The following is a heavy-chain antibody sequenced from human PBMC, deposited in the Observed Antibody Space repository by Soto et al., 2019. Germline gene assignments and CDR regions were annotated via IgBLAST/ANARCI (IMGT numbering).Heavy chain of an antibody. CDR1: GGSISSGGYY. J-gene: IGHJ4*02. V-gene: IGHV4-31*03. CDR2: IYYSGST. CDR3: ASRYGSGSYYPYYFEY. Sequence: SETLSLTCTVSGGSISSGGYYWSWIRQHPGKGLEWIGYIYYSGSTYYNPSLKSRVTISVDTSKNQFSLKLSSVTAADTAVYYCASRYGSGSYYPYYFEYWGQGTLVTVSS. D-gene: IGHD3-10*01.